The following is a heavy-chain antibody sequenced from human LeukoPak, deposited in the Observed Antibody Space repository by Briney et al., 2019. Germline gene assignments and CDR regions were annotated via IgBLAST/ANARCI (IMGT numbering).Heavy chain of an antibody. CDR1: GFRFSYHD. Sequence: GGSLRLSCEASGFRFSYHDMHWVRQAPGKGLEFVSSIGAAGAHTFYADSVKGRFTISRDNFQSTMYLQMDGLRPEDSAVYYCARELGGTKTGGFDIWGQGTVVTVSS. CDR2: IGAAGAHT. V-gene: IGHV3-64*02. D-gene: IGHD1-14*01. J-gene: IGHJ3*02. CDR3: ARELGGTKTGGFDI.